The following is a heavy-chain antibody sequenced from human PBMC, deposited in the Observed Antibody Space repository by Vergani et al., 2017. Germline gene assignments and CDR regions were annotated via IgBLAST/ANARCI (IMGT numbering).Heavy chain of an antibody. CDR2: FDPEDGET. D-gene: IGHD3-22*01. V-gene: IGHV1-24*01. CDR3: ATAQTGYYDSSGFPD. CDR1: GFTFDDYT. J-gene: IGHJ4*02. Sequence: VQLVESGGVVVQPGGSLRLSCAASGFTFDDYTMHWVRQAPGKGLEWMGGFDPEDGETIYAQKFQGRVTMTEDTSTDTAYMELSSLRSEDTAVYYCATAQTGYYDSSGFPDWGQGTLVTVSS.